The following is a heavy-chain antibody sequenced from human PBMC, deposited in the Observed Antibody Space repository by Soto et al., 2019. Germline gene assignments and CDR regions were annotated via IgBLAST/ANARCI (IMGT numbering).Heavy chain of an antibody. J-gene: IGHJ4*02. CDR2: IKPDGSDK. CDR1: GFIFSSDW. CDR3: ARLYGTESTFDY. V-gene: IGHV3-7*01. Sequence: VQLVQSGGGLVQPGGSLRLSCGASGFIFSSDWMTWVRQAPGKGLEWVADIKPDGSDKHYVDSVKGRFTISRDNAGHSLYLQMSSLRAEDTAVYYCARLYGTESTFDYWGQGTLVTVSP. D-gene: IGHD1-26*01.